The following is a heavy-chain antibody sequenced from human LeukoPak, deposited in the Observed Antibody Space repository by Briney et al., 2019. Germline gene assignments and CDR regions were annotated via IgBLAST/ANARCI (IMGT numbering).Heavy chain of an antibody. J-gene: IGHJ4*02. CDR2: ISGSGGST. D-gene: IGHD6-13*01. CDR1: GFTFSSYA. Sequence: GGSLRLSCAASGFTFSSYALSWVRQAPGKGLEWVSAISGSGGSTYYADSVKGRFTISRDNSKNTLYLQMNSLGAEDTAVYYCAKDVAAFPDYWGQGTLVTVSS. V-gene: IGHV3-23*01. CDR3: AKDVAAFPDY.